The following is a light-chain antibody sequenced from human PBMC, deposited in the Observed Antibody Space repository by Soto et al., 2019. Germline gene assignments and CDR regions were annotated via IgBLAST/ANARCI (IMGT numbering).Light chain of an antibody. CDR3: QQRSNWQVT. CDR2: DAS. Sequence: EIVLTQSPGTLSLSPGERATLSCRACQTVRNNYLAWYQQKPGQPPRLLIYDASNRATGIPARFSGSGSGTDFTLTISSLEPEDFAVYYCQQRSNWQVTFGQGTRLEIK. V-gene: IGKV3D-11*02. J-gene: IGKJ5*01. CDR1: QTVRNNY.